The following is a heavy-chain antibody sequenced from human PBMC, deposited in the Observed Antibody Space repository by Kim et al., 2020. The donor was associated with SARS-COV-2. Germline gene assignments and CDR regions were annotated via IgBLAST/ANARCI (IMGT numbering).Heavy chain of an antibody. CDR1: GFTFSSYG. J-gene: IGHJ4*02. V-gene: IGHV3-33*08. CDR2: IWYDGSNK. Sequence: GGSLRLSCAASGFTFSSYGMHWVRQAPGKGLEWVAVIWYDGSNKYYADSVKGRFTISRDNSKNTLYLQMNSLRAEDTAVYYCARDPPYYYDSSGSDYWGQGTLVTVSS. D-gene: IGHD3-22*01. CDR3: ARDPPYYYDSSGSDY.